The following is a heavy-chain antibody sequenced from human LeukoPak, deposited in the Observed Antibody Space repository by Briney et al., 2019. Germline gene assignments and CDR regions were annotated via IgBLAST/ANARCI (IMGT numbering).Heavy chain of an antibody. D-gene: IGHD2-15*01. CDR2: ISYDGSNK. Sequence: GRSLRLSCAASGSTFSTYAMHWVRQAPGKGLEWVAVISYDGSNKYYADSVKGRFIISRDNSKNTLYLQLNSLRAEDTAVYYCARQHCSGGDCYFFDWGQGTLVTVSS. V-gene: IGHV3-30*04. CDR3: ARQHCSGGDCYFFD. J-gene: IGHJ4*02. CDR1: GSTFSTYA.